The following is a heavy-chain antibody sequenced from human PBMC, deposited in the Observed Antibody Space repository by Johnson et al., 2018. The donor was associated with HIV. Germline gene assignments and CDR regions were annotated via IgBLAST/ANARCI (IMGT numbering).Heavy chain of an antibody. CDR1: GFTFSNYW. D-gene: IGHD7-27*01. CDR2: INQDGSEK. CDR3: ARGRDSTGDGGAFDI. V-gene: IGHV3-7*03. Sequence: VQLVESGGGLVKPGGSLRLSCAASGFTFSNYWMSWVRQAPGKGLEWVANINQDGSEKYDVDSVKGRFTISRDNAKNATYLQMNSLRAEDTAVYYCARGRDSTGDGGAFDIWGQGTMVTVSS. J-gene: IGHJ3*02.